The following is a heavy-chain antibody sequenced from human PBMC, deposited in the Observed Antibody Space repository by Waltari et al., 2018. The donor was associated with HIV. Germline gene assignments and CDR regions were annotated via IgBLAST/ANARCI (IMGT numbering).Heavy chain of an antibody. D-gene: IGHD1-26*01. Sequence: EVQLLESGGGLVQPGGSLRLSCAASGFTFSSYAMSWVRQAPGKGLELVSAISGSGGSTYYADSVKGRFTISRDNSKNTLYLQMNSLRAEDTAVYYCAKDLAYHPDPSATNRFKYYYYYGMDVWGQGTTVTVSS. J-gene: IGHJ6*02. CDR1: GFTFSSYA. V-gene: IGHV3-23*01. CDR2: ISGSGGST. CDR3: AKDLAYHPDPSATNRFKYYYYYGMDV.